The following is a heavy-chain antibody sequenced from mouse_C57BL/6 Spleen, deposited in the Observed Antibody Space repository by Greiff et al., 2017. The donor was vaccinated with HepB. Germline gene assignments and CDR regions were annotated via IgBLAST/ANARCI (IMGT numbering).Heavy chain of an antibody. CDR1: GYAFSSSW. Sequence: VQLKESGPELVKPGASVKISCKASGYAFSSSWMNWVKQRPGKGLEWIGRIYPGDGDTNYNGKFKGKATLTADKSSSTAYMQLSSLTSEDSAVYFCERRAQATFAWFAYWGQGTLVTVSA. CDR2: IYPGDGDT. J-gene: IGHJ3*01. D-gene: IGHD3-2*02. V-gene: IGHV1-82*01. CDR3: ERRAQATFAWFAY.